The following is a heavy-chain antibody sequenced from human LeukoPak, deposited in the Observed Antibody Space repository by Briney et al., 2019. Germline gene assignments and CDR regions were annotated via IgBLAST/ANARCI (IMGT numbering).Heavy chain of an antibody. Sequence: SETLSLTCAVYGGSFSGYYWSWIRQPPGKGREWIGEINHSGSTNYNPSLTSRLTISVDTSKNQFSMKLSSVTAADTAVYYCARVKLELRAYYFDYWGQGTLVTVSS. D-gene: IGHD1-7*01. CDR1: GGSFSGYY. CDR2: INHSGST. V-gene: IGHV4-34*01. CDR3: ARVKLELRAYYFDY. J-gene: IGHJ4*02.